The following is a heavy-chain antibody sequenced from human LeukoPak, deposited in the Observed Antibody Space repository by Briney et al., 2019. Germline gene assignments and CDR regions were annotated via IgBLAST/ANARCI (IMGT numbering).Heavy chain of an antibody. CDR3: AKMAGGVRGVIIFDY. CDR2: ISGSGGST. D-gene: IGHD3-10*01. V-gene: IGHV3-23*01. Sequence: GGSLRLSCAASGFTFSSYAMSWVRQAPGEGLEWVSAISGSGGSTYYADSVKGRFTISRDNSKNTLYLQMNSLRAEDTAVYYCAKMAGGVRGVIIFDYWGQGTLVTVSS. J-gene: IGHJ4*02. CDR1: GFTFSSYA.